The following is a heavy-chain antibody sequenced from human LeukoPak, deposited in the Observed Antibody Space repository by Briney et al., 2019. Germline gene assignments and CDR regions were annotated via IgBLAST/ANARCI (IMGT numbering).Heavy chain of an antibody. Sequence: SXXLSLXCTXSGXSISSHYWSWIRQPPGKGLEWIGYIYYSGSTNYNPSLKSRVTISVDTSKIQFSLKLSSVTAADTAVYYCARSWIQLWPFDYWGQGTLVTVSS. CDR1: GXSISSHY. D-gene: IGHD5-18*01. CDR3: ARSWIQLWPFDY. J-gene: IGHJ4*02. CDR2: IYYSGST. V-gene: IGHV4-59*11.